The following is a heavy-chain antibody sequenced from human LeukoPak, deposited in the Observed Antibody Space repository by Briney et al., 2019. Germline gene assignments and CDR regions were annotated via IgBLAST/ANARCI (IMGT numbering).Heavy chain of an antibody. CDR2: INHSGST. CDR1: GGSFSGYY. D-gene: IGHD3-22*01. CDR3: ARPTYDSSGYYYDYYFDY. J-gene: IGHJ4*02. V-gene: IGHV4-34*01. Sequence: SETLSLTCAVYGGSFSGYYWSWIRQPPGKGLEWIGEINHSGSTNYNPSLKSRVTISVDTSKNQFSLKLSSVTAADTAVYYCARPTYDSSGYYYDYYFDYWGQGTLVTASS.